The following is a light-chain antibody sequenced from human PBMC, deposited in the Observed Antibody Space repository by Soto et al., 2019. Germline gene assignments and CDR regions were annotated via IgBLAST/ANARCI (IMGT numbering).Light chain of an antibody. V-gene: IGKV1-5*03. Sequence: DIQMTQSPSTLSASVGDRVTITCRASQSISDWLAWYQQKPGQAPKLLIYKASHLESGVPSRFSGSGSGTEFTLTINSLQPDDFSTYYCQHYNNYPYTFGQGSKLEIK. CDR3: QHYNNYPYT. J-gene: IGKJ2*01. CDR2: KAS. CDR1: QSISDW.